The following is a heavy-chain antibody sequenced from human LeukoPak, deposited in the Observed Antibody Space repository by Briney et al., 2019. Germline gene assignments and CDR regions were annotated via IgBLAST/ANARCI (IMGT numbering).Heavy chain of an antibody. CDR3: ARGTFSMYSSGWYVGD. J-gene: IGHJ4*02. D-gene: IGHD6-19*01. CDR1: GFTFSSYW. CDR2: ISSSGSTT. Sequence: GGSLRLSCAASGFTFSSYWMHWVRQAPGKGLDWVSFISSSGSTTDYADSVKGRFTISRDNGKNSLYLQMNSLRAEDTAIYYCARGTFSMYSSGWYVGDWGQGTLVTVSS. V-gene: IGHV3-48*04.